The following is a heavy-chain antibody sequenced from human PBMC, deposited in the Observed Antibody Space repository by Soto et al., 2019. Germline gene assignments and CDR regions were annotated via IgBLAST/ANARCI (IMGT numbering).Heavy chain of an antibody. D-gene: IGHD3-16*02. V-gene: IGHV4-31*03. CDR2: IYYSGST. J-gene: IGHJ6*02. CDR1: GGSISSGGYY. Sequence: QVQLQESGPGLVKPSQTLSLTCTVSGGSISSGGYYWSWIRQHPGKGLEWIGYIYYSGSTYYNPSLKSRVTISVDPSKNQFSLKLSSVTAADTAVYYCARGYTEFYYYGMDVWGQGTTVTVSS. CDR3: ARGYTEFYYYGMDV.